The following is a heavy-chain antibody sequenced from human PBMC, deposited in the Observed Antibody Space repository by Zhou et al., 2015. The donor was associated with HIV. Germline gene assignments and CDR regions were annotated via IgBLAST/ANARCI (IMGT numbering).Heavy chain of an antibody. V-gene: IGHV1-18*01. D-gene: IGHD3-10*01. Sequence: QVLLVQSGAEVKKPGASVKVSCKTSGYAFTYYAISWVRQAPGQGLEWMGWINADNGKTNYAQKFQGRVTLTTDRSTRTAYMELSSLRSEDTAMYYCAMNLLWVRGIITPPYQTVLTTTVVSGLDVVGARGTTVTV. CDR3: AMNLLWVRGIITPPYQTVLTTTVVSGLDVV. CDR2: INADNGKT. J-gene: IGHJ6*02. CDR1: GYAFTYYA.